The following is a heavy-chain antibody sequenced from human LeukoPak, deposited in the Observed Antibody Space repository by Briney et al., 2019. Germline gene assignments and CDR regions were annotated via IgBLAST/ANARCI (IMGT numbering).Heavy chain of an antibody. J-gene: IGHJ4*02. D-gene: IGHD5-12*01. CDR2: ASGSGGST. CDR3: AKALVATITDFDY. Sequence: PGGSLRLSCAASGFTFRNYAMSWVPQAPGKGLECVWAASGSGGSTYYADSGKGRSTISRDNSKNTLYLQMSSLRAEDTALDYWAKALVATITDFDYWGQGTLVTVSS. V-gene: IGHV3-23*01. CDR1: GFTFRNYA.